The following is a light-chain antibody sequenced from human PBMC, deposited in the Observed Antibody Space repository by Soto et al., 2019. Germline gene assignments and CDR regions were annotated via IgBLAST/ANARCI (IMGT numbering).Light chain of an antibody. V-gene: IGLV1-47*01. CDR3: AAWDDRLSGPV. Sequence: QSVLTQPPSASGTPGQRVTISCSGSSSNIGSNYVYWYQRLPGTAPKLLILRNSQRPSGVPDRFSGSKSGTAASLAISGLRSEDEADYFCAAWDDRLSGPVFGGGTKLTVL. J-gene: IGLJ2*01. CDR2: RNS. CDR1: SSNIGSNY.